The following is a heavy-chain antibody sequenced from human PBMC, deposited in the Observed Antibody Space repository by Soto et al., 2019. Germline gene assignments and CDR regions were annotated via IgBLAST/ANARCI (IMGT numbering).Heavy chain of an antibody. CDR1: GSSISSGSY. V-gene: IGHV4-38-2*02. D-gene: IGHD6-19*01. J-gene: IGHJ4*01. CDR2: IYHGGTT. CDR3: ARVHVMVVAGSTFDY. Sequence: PSETLSLTCTASGSSISSGSYWAWIRQPPGKGPEWIASIYHGGTTFYNPSLKSRITISVDTSNNQFSLKLTSVTAADTAVYYCARVHVMVVAGSTFDYWGHGTLVTVSS.